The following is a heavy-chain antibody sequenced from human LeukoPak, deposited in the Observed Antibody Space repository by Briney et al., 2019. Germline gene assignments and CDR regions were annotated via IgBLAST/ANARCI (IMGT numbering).Heavy chain of an antibody. CDR3: AGDCSSESCQLPF. V-gene: IGHV1-18*01. CDR1: GYSFSTYG. J-gene: IGHJ3*01. Sequence: ASVKVSCKASGYSFSTYGISWLRQAPGQGLEWMGWISGKNGKINYAQKRQGRVTLTTDASTSTAYMELTSLRSDDTAVYYCAGDCSSESCQLPFWGQGTMVTVSS. D-gene: IGHD2-15*01. CDR2: ISGKNGKI.